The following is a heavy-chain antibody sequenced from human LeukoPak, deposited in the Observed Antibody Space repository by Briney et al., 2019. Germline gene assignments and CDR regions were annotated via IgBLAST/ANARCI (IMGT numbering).Heavy chain of an antibody. V-gene: IGHV4-59*08. CDR1: GGSINTYY. Sequence: PSETLSLTCTVSGGSINTYYWSWIRQPPGKGLEWIGYINYIGSTNYNPSLKSRVTISVDTSKNQFSLKLSSVTAADTAVYFCARHEGYSHAFACWGQGTLVTVSS. D-gene: IGHD5-18*01. CDR2: INYIGST. CDR3: ARHEGYSHAFAC. J-gene: IGHJ4*02.